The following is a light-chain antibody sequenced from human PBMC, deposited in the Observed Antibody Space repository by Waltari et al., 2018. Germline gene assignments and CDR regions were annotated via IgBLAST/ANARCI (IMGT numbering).Light chain of an antibody. CDR2: GAS. J-gene: IGKJ5*01. CDR3: QQYNIWPPIT. CDR1: QSVSSN. V-gene: IGKV3D-15*01. Sequence: EIVITQSPATLSVSPGERATLSCRASQSVSSNLAWYQQKPGQAPRLLIYGASTRATGIPARFSGTGSGTEFTLTISSLQSEDFAIYYCQQYNIWPPITFGQGTRLQIK.